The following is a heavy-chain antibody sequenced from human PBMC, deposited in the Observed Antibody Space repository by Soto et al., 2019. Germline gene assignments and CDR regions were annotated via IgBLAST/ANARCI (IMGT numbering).Heavy chain of an antibody. CDR2: IKEDGSEK. D-gene: IGHD2-15*01. V-gene: IGHV3-7*03. CDR1: GFTFGDYW. J-gene: IGHJ4*02. Sequence: PGGSLRLSCAASGFTFGDYWMAWVRQAPGKGLEWVANIKEDGSEKNYVDSVKGRFTISRDNAKNSLYLQTNSLRAEDTAVYYCARDSKYCSGGNCYLLDHWGQGTLVTV. CDR3: ARDSKYCSGGNCYLLDH.